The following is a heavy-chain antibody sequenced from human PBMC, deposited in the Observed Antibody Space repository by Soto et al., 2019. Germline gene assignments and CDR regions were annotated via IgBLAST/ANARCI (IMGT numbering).Heavy chain of an antibody. Sequence: VQLVESGGGVVQPGKSLRLSCAASGLTFRSFGMHWARQAPGKGLEWLAVIWADGTNKYYADSVKGRFTVSRDNSKNTLYLQMNSLRVEDTAVYYCARDQVTVAAMDVWGPGTTVIVSS. CDR1: GLTFRSFG. J-gene: IGHJ6*02. D-gene: IGHD3-16*02. V-gene: IGHV3-33*01. CDR3: ARDQVTVAAMDV. CDR2: IWADGTNK.